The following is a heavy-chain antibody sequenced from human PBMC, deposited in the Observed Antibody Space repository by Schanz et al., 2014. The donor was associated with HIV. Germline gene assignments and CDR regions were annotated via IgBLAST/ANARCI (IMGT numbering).Heavy chain of an antibody. CDR1: GGTFNTYS. J-gene: IGHJ5*02. CDR3: ARGARAHKTLTWFDP. Sequence: VQLVQSGAEVKKAGSSVKVSCRASGGTFNTYSIFWVRQAPGQGLEWMGGIIPVFETTNYAQRFQGRVTITADESTSTAYMELSNLRSEDTAVYFCARGARAHKTLTWFDPWGQGTLVTVSS. D-gene: IGHD6-6*01. V-gene: IGHV1-69*01. CDR2: IIPVFETT.